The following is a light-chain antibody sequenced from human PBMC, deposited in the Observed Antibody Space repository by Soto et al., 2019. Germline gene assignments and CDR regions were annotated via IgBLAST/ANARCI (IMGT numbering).Light chain of an antibody. CDR1: QGIRND. CDR2: AAS. J-gene: IGKJ4*01. V-gene: IGKV1-6*01. CDR3: LQDYNYPLT. Sequence: AIQMTKTPSSLSASVGDRVTITCRASQGIRNDLGWYQQKPGKAPKLLIYAASSLQSGVPSRFSGSESGTDFTLTISSLQPEDFATYYCLQDYNYPLTVGGGTKVDSK.